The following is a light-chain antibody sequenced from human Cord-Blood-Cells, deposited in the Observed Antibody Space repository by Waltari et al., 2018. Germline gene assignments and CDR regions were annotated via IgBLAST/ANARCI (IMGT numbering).Light chain of an antibody. CDR3: QQRSNWLT. J-gene: IGKJ4*01. Sequence: EIVLTQSPATLSLYPGARATLSCRASQSVSSYLAWYQQKPGQAPRPLIYDASNRATGIPARFSGSGSGTDFTLTISSLEPEDFAVYYCQQRSNWLTFGGGTKVEIK. V-gene: IGKV3-11*01. CDR1: QSVSSY. CDR2: DAS.